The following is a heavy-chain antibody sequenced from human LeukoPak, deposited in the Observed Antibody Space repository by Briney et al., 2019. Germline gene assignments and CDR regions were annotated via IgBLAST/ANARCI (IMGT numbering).Heavy chain of an antibody. J-gene: IGHJ4*02. CDR3: AGAVRGRWLRLEGYFDY. Sequence: SETLSLTCTVSDGSISSGGYYWSWIRQHPGTGLEWIGYIYYSGSTNYNPSLKSRVTISVDTSKNQFSLKLSSVTAADTAVYYCAGAVRGRWLRLEGYFDYWGQGTLVTVSS. CDR2: IYYSGST. V-gene: IGHV4-61*08. CDR1: DGSISSGGYY. D-gene: IGHD5-12*01.